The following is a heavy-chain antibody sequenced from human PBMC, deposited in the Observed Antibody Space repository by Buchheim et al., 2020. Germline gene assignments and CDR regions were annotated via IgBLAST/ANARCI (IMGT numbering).Heavy chain of an antibody. D-gene: IGHD1-26*01. CDR2: LYSDGNK. Sequence: QITLKESGPTLVKPTQTLTLTCTFSGFSLSASGVGLAWIRHPPGKALECLAPLYSDGNKHYSPSLKNRPTTPKDTSKNQVVLTLTNMDPVDTATYYCAHRPVSGSYLDSWGQGTL. J-gene: IGHJ4*02. CDR3: AHRPVSGSYLDS. CDR1: GFSLSASGVG. V-gene: IGHV2-5*02.